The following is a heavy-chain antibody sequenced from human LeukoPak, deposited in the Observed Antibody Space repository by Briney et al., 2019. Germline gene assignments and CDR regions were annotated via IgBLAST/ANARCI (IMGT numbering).Heavy chain of an antibody. CDR2: INPNSGGT. CDR3: ARDYSSGYSYGADY. Sequence: ASVKVSCKASGYTFTGYYMHWVRQAPGQGLEWMGRINPNSGGTNYAQKFQGRVTMTRDTSISTAYMELSRLRSDDTAVYYCARDYSSGYSYGADYWGKGTLVTVSS. CDR1: GYTFTGYY. V-gene: IGHV1-2*06. J-gene: IGHJ4*02. D-gene: IGHD5-18*01.